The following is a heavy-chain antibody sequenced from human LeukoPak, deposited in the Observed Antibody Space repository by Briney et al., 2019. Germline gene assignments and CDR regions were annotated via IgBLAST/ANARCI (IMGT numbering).Heavy chain of an antibody. D-gene: IGHD3-9*01. J-gene: IGHJ4*02. CDR3: AKWGDYDILTGYYDSDY. V-gene: IGHV3-23*01. Sequence: GGSLRLSCAASGFTFSNYAMSWVRQAPGKGLEWASAIVGSGGSTYYADSVKGRFTISRDNPKNTLYLQMNSLRAEDTAVYYCAKWGDYDILTGYYDSDYWGQGTLVTVSS. CDR1: GFTFSNYA. CDR2: IVGSGGST.